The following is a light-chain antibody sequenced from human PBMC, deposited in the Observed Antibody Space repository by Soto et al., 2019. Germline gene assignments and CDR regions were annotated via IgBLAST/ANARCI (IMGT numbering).Light chain of an antibody. CDR2: AAS. V-gene: IGKV1D-12*01. Sequence: EMQKTKSTSSLSASVGDRVSITCRASQGVSSWLAWYQQKPGKAPKLLIYAASSLESGVPSRFSGSGSGTDFTLTISSLQPEDFATYYCQQANSFPLSFGGGTKVDIK. CDR1: QGVSSW. J-gene: IGKJ4*01. CDR3: QQANSFPLS.